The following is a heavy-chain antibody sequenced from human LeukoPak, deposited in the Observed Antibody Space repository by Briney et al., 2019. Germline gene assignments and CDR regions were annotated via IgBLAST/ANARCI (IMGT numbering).Heavy chain of an antibody. CDR1: GGTFSSYA. CDR3: ASSTLYSSSWYNWFDP. CDR2: IIPIFGTA. D-gene: IGHD6-13*01. V-gene: IGHV1-69*13. J-gene: IGHJ5*02. Sequence: ASVKVSCKASGGTFSSYAISWVRQAPGQGLEWMGGIIPIFGTANYAQKFQGRVTITADESTSTAYMELSSLRSEDTAVYYCASSTLYSSSWYNWFDPWGQGTLVTVSS.